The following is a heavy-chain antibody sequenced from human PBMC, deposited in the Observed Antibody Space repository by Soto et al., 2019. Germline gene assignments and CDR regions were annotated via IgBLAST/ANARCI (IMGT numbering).Heavy chain of an antibody. Sequence: ASVKVSCKASGYTFTSYDINWVRQATGQGLEWMGWMNPNSGNTGYAQKFQGRVTMTRNTSISTAYMELSSLRSEDTAVYYCARGLRDGTYNWNDVGWFDPWGQGTLVTVSS. D-gene: IGHD1-1*01. V-gene: IGHV1-8*01. CDR1: GYTFTSYD. CDR2: MNPNSGNT. CDR3: ARGLRDGTYNWNDVGWFDP. J-gene: IGHJ5*02.